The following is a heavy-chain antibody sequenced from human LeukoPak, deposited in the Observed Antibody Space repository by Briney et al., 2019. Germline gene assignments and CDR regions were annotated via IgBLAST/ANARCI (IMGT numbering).Heavy chain of an antibody. J-gene: IGHJ4*02. V-gene: IGHV4-38-2*01. CDR3: ARHARDCSSTSCYMIDY. CDR1: GYSISSGYY. Sequence: SETLSLTCGVSGYSISSGYYWGWIRQPPGKGLEWIGSIYHSGSTYYNPSLKSRVTISVDTSKNQFSLKLSSVTAADTAVYYCARHARDCSSTSCYMIDYWGQGTLVTVSS. CDR2: IYHSGST. D-gene: IGHD2-2*02.